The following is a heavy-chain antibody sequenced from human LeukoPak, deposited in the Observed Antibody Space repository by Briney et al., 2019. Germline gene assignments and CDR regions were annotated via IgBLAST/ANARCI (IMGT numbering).Heavy chain of an antibody. CDR1: GFTSDDYG. Sequence: GGSLRLSCAASGFTSDDYGMSWVRQAPGKGLEWVSGINWNGGSTGYADSVKGRFTTSRDNAKNSLYLQMNSLRAEDTALYYCARVGYYYGSYYYYYYYMDVWGKGTTVTVSS. CDR2: INWNGGST. D-gene: IGHD3-10*01. CDR3: ARVGYYYGSYYYYYYYMDV. V-gene: IGHV3-20*04. J-gene: IGHJ6*03.